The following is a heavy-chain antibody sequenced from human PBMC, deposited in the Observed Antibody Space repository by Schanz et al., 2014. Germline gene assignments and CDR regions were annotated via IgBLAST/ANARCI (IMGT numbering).Heavy chain of an antibody. CDR2: MSYDGSIK. Sequence: QVQLVESGGGVVQPGRSLRLSCAASGFTFSSYGMHWVRQAPGKGLEWVAAMSYDGSIKYYGDSVKGRFTISRDNSKNTLYLHMNTLRSEDTAVYYCAKDATHSDIGRVPTAIDYWGQGTLVTVSS. V-gene: IGHV3-30*18. CDR1: GFTFSSYG. J-gene: IGHJ4*02. CDR3: AKDATHSDIGRVPTAIDY. D-gene: IGHD2-2*01.